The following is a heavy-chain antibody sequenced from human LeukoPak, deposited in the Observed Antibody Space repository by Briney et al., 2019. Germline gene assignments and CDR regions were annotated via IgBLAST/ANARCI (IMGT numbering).Heavy chain of an antibody. V-gene: IGHV3-23*01. CDR1: GFTFSSYA. J-gene: IGHJ4*02. CDR2: ISGSGGST. CDR3: AKSGVGTYYDSSGYYYNPKGDYFDY. Sequence: GGSLRLSCAASGFTFSSYAMSWVRQAPGKGLEWVSAISGSGGSTCYADSVKGRFTISRDNSKNTLYLQMNSLRAEDTAVYYCAKSGVGTYYDSSGYYYNPKGDYFDYWGQGTLVTVSS. D-gene: IGHD3-22*01.